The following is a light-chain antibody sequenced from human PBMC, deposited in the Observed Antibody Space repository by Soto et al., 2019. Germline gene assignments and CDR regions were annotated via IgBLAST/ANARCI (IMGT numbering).Light chain of an antibody. V-gene: IGLV2-14*01. CDR2: DVT. CDR1: SSDVGAYNY. CDR3: SSYTTSHTVV. Sequence: QSVLTQPASVSGSPGQSITISCTGTSSDVGAYNYVSWYQQHPGKAPKLMIYDVTNRPSGVSNRFSGSKSGNTASLTISGLQAEDEADYYCSSYTTSHTVVFGGGTKLTAL. J-gene: IGLJ2*01.